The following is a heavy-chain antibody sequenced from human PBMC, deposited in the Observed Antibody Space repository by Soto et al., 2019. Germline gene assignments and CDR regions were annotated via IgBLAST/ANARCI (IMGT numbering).Heavy chain of an antibody. Sequence: GASVKVSCKASGGTFSSYAISWVRQAPGQGLEWMGGIIPIFGTANYAQKFQGRVTITADESTSTAYMELSSLRSEDTAVYYCAGDSYGDYVGYYYGMDVWGQGTTVTVSS. CDR1: GGTFSSYA. J-gene: IGHJ6*02. D-gene: IGHD4-17*01. CDR3: AGDSYGDYVGYYYGMDV. CDR2: IIPIFGTA. V-gene: IGHV1-69*13.